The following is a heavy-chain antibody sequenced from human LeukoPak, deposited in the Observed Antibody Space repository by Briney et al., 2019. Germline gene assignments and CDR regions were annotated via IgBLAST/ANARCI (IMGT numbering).Heavy chain of an antibody. V-gene: IGHV3-23*01. CDR1: GFTFSSYD. Sequence: GGSLRLSCAASGFTFSSYDMSWVRQAPGKGPEWVSVINGGGDDTYYADSVKGRFTISRDNSKNTLYLQMTSLGVGDTAAYYCAKEGSSGWYDYYGLEVGGQGTTVTVSS. CDR2: INGGGDDT. D-gene: IGHD6-19*01. CDR3: AKEGSSGWYDYYGLEV. J-gene: IGHJ6*02.